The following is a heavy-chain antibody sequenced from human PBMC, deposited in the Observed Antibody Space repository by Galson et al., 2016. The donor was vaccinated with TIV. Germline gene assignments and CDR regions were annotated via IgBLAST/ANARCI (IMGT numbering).Heavy chain of an antibody. V-gene: IGHV1-8*01. D-gene: IGHD7-27*01. CDR1: GYPFTNYD. CDR3: ARNVAQTGDFDD. CDR2: MHPDSGHT. J-gene: IGHJ4*02. Sequence: SVKVSCKASGYPFTNYDINWVRQTAGQGLEWLGWMHPDSGHTGYAQKFQGRVSMTRDTSISTAYMELRSLISEDTAVYYCARNVAQTGDFDDWGQRTLVTVSS.